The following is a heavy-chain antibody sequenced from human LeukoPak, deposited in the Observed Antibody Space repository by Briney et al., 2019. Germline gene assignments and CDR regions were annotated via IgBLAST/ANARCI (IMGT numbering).Heavy chain of an antibody. J-gene: IGHJ4*02. CDR2: FDPEDGET. V-gene: IGHV1-24*01. CDR3: ATDRLDYGGNSRVGDFDY. D-gene: IGHD4-23*01. Sequence: GASVKVSCKVSGYTLTELSMHWVRQAPGKGLEWMGGFDPEDGETIYAQKFQGRVTMTEDTSTDTAYMELSSLRSEDTAVYYSATDRLDYGGNSRVGDFDYWGQGTLVTVSS. CDR1: GYTLTELS.